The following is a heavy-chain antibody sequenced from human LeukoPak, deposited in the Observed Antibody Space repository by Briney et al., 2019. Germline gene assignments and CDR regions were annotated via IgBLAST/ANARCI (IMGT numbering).Heavy chain of an antibody. CDR2: ISSSGSTI. CDR3: ARPFHDSFDI. CDR1: GLTFSDYF. Sequence: GGSLRLSCAASGLTFSDYFMSWIRQAPGKGLEWVSYISSSGSTINYADSVKGRFSISRDNAKNSLYLQMNSLRAEDTAVYYCARPFHDSFDIWGQGTMVTVSS. J-gene: IGHJ3*02. D-gene: IGHD2/OR15-2a*01. V-gene: IGHV3-11*01.